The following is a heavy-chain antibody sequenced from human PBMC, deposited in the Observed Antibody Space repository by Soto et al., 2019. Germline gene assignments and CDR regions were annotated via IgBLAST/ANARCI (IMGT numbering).Heavy chain of an antibody. Sequence: ASVKVSCKASGYTFTGYYMHWVRQAPGQGLEWMGWINPNSGGTNYAQKFQGWVTMTRDTSISTAYMELSRLRSDDTAVYYCAIGEGGPSWGSIDYWGQGTLVTVSS. J-gene: IGHJ4*02. V-gene: IGHV1-2*04. D-gene: IGHD7-27*01. CDR3: AIGEGGPSWGSIDY. CDR2: INPNSGGT. CDR1: GYTFTGYY.